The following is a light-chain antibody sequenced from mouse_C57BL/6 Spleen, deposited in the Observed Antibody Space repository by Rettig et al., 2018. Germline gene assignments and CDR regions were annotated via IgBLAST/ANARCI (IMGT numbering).Light chain of an antibody. CDR2: DTS. V-gene: IGKV4-55*01. CDR3: QQWSSFPFT. Sequence: QIVLTQSPVIMSASPGEKVTMTCSASSSVSYMYWYQQKPGSSPRLLIYDTSNLASGVPVHFTGSGSGTSYSLTISRMEAEDAATYYCQQWSSFPFTFGSGTKLEIK. J-gene: IGKJ4*01. CDR1: SSVSY.